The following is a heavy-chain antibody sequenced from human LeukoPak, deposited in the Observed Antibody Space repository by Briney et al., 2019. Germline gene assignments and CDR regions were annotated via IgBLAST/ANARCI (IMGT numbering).Heavy chain of an antibody. J-gene: IGHJ4*02. D-gene: IGHD2-2*01. CDR3: AREGHGHCSSTGCFYFDY. CDR2: INPNSGGT. Sequence: ASVKVSCKASGYTFTGYYMHWVRQAPGQGLEWMGWINPNSGGTNYAQKSQGRVTMTRDTSISTAYMELSRLRSDDTAVYYCAREGHGHCSSTGCFYFDYWGQGTLVTVSS. V-gene: IGHV1-2*02. CDR1: GYTFTGYY.